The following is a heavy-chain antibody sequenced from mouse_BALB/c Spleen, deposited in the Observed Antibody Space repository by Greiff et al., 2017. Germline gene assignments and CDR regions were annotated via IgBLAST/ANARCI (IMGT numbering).Heavy chain of an antibody. Sequence: EVQRVESGGGLVKPGGSLKLSCAASGFTFSSYTMSWVRQTPEKRLEWVATISSGGSYTYYPDSVKGRFTISRDNAKNTLYLQMSSLKSEDTAMYYCTRGNGNYRWFAYWGQGTLVTVSA. CDR3: TRGNGNYRWFAY. CDR2: ISSGGSYT. J-gene: IGHJ3*01. CDR1: GFTFSSYT. D-gene: IGHD2-1*01. V-gene: IGHV5-6-4*01.